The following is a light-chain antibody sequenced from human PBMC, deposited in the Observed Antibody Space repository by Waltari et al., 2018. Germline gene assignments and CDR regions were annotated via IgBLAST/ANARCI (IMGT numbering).Light chain of an antibody. CDR2: DAS. CDR1: QSISSY. V-gene: IGKV3-11*01. J-gene: IGKJ5*01. CDR3: QQRSSLPIT. Sequence: EIVLTQSPATLSLSPGERATLPCRASQSISSYFAWYQQKPGQAPKLLIYDASNRATGIPARFSGSGSWTDFTLTITSLEPEDFAVYYCQQRSSLPITFGQGTRLDIK.